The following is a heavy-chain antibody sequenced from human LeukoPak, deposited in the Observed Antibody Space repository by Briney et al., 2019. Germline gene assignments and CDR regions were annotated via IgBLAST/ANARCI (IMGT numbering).Heavy chain of an antibody. CDR1: GGSFSGYY. Sequence: SETLSLTCAVYGGSFSGYYWSWIRQPPGKGLEWIGEINHSGSTNYNPSLKSRVTISVDTSKNQFSLKLSSVTAADTAVYYCARGDIVLVLAAKTSGYFDYCGQGTLVTVSS. J-gene: IGHJ4*02. CDR2: INHSGST. D-gene: IGHD2-15*01. V-gene: IGHV4-34*01. CDR3: ARGDIVLVLAAKTSGYFDY.